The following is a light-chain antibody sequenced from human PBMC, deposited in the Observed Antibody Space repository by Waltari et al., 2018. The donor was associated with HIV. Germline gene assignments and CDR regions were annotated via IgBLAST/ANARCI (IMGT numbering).Light chain of an antibody. CDR3: TSYASSSSLL. CDR1: SNDVGGYNY. J-gene: IGLJ2*01. CDR2: EVS. V-gene: IGLV2-14*01. Sequence: QSALTQPATVSGSPGPSITISCTGGSNDVGGYNYVSWYQHLPGKAPKLIIYEVSNRPAGVSNRFSGSKSGNTASLTISGLQAEDEADYYCTSYASSSSLLVGGGTKLTVL.